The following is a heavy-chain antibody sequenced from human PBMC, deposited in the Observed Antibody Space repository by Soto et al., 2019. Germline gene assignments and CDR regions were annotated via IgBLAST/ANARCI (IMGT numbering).Heavy chain of an antibody. CDR2: ISGYNGDI. Sequence: QVHLVQSGGEVKKPGASVKVSCKASGYTFNRHGITWVRQAPGQGLEWMGWISGYNGDINYEQKFQGRVTLSSDTLSSTVYLELKSLRFDDTAVYYCARVRIVGAREIDFGGQGSLVTVSS. D-gene: IGHD1-26*01. CDR3: ARVRIVGAREIDF. V-gene: IGHV1-18*04. J-gene: IGHJ1*01. CDR1: GYTFNRHG.